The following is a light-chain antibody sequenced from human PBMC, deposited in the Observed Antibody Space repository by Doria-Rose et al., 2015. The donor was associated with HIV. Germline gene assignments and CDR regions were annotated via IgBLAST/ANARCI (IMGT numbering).Light chain of an antibody. J-gene: IGKJ1*01. V-gene: IGKV3-20*01. CDR1: QSFSSTY. Sequence: EIVMTQSPGTLSSSPGERATLSCRASQSFSSTYLAWYQQKPGQAPSLRIYDGSTRATGIPDRFSASGPGTDFTLTINRLEPEDCALYCCHQYGTSWTLGQGTKVEI. CDR2: DGS. CDR3: HQYGTSWT.